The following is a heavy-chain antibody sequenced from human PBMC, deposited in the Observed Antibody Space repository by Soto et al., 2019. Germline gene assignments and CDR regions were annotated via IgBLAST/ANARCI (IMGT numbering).Heavy chain of an antibody. V-gene: IGHV6-1*01. D-gene: IGHD1-1*01. J-gene: IGHJ5*02. CDR1: GDRVSSDSAS. Sequence: TLSLTCAISGDRVSSDSASWNWIRQCPSRGLEWLGRTYYRSKWYNDYAVSVKSRITINPDTSKNQFSLQLNSVTPEDTAVYYFARNAFNEYDTWGQETLVTIS. CDR2: TYYRSKWYN. CDR3: ARNAFNEYDT.